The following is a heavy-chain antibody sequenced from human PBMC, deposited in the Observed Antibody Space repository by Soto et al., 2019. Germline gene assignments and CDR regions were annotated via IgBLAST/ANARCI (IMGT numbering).Heavy chain of an antibody. CDR3: ASIPWDSFGELWYDYGMDV. D-gene: IGHD3-10*01. CDR1: GFTFSSYA. J-gene: IGHJ6*02. Sequence: QVQLVESGGGVVQPGRSLRLSCAASGFTFSSYAMHWVRQAPGKGLEWVAVISYDGSNKYYADSVKGRFTISRDNSKNTLYLQMNSLRAEDTAVYYCASIPWDSFGELWYDYGMDVRGQGTTVTVSS. V-gene: IGHV3-30-3*01. CDR2: ISYDGSNK.